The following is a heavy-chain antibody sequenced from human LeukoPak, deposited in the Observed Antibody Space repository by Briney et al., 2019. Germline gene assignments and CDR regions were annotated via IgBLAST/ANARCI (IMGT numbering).Heavy chain of an antibody. CDR2: IFYTGST. J-gene: IGHJ4*02. CDR3: ARQLRGAYYYFDY. CDR1: GGSITSNY. V-gene: IGHV4-59*08. Sequence: PSETLSLTCTVSGGSITSNYWSWIRQPPGKGLEWIGYIFYTGSTNYNPSLKSRVTISVDTSKNQFSLNLSSVTAADTATYYCARQLRGAYYYFDYWGQGTLVTVSS. D-gene: IGHD3-10*01.